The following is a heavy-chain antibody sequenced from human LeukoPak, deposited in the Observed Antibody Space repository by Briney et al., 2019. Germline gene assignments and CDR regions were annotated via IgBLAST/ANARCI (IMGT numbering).Heavy chain of an antibody. CDR2: IYYSGST. V-gene: IGHV4-39*01. D-gene: IGHD2-21*02. CDR1: GGPISSSSYY. Sequence: SETLSLTCTVSGGPISSSSYYWGWIRQPPGKGLEWIGSIYYSGSTYYNPSLKSRVTISVDTSKNQFSLKLSSVTAADTAVYYCARHSRYCGGDCYFDYWGQGTLVTVSS. J-gene: IGHJ4*02. CDR3: ARHSRYCGGDCYFDY.